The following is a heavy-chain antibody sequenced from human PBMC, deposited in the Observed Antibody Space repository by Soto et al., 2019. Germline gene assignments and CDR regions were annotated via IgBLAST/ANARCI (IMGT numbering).Heavy chain of an antibody. CDR2: INPSGGST. D-gene: IGHD1-7*01. CDR3: ARGETGTTRGYWYFDL. Sequence: GASVKVSCKASGYTFTNYYMHWVRQAPGQGLEWMGIINPSGGSTSYAQKFQGRVTMTRDTSTSTVYMELSSLRSEDTAVYYCARGETGTTRGYWYFDLWGRGTLVTVSS. J-gene: IGHJ2*01. V-gene: IGHV1-46*01. CDR1: GYTFTNYY.